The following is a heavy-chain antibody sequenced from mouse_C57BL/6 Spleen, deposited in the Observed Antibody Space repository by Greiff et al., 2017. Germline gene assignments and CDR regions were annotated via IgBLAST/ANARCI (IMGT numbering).Heavy chain of an antibody. J-gene: IGHJ4*01. CDR3: ARGKLDYYAMDY. CDR1: GYTFTSYW. CDR2: IDPSDSYT. V-gene: IGHV1-59*01. Sequence: QVQLQQSGAELVRPGTSVKLSCKASGYTFTSYWMHWVKQRPGQGLEWIGVIDPSDSYTNYNQKFKGKATLTVDTSSSTAYMQLSSLTSEDSAVYYCARGKLDYYAMDYWGQGTSVTVSS.